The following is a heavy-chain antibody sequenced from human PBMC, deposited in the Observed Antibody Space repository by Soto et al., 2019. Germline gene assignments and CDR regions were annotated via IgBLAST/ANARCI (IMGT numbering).Heavy chain of an antibody. J-gene: IGHJ6*02. CDR2: IYANGYT. D-gene: IGHD5-12*01. Sequence: VQLVESGGGVVHPGGSLRLSCAASGLSVSDNYISWVRQAPGKGLEWVSIIYANGYTYYADSMKGRFTISRDNSKNAVYLQMKSLRAEDTAIYYCARTRLLDASGYYYYYYGMGVWGQGTTVSVSS. V-gene: IGHV3-66*01. CDR1: GLSVSDNY. CDR3: ARTRLLDASGYYYYYYGMGV.